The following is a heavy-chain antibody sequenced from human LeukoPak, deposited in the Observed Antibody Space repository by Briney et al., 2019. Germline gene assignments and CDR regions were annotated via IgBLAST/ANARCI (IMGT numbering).Heavy chain of an antibody. CDR3: ARADCSSSTCYLRRSWFDP. CDR2: IKQDGSEK. D-gene: IGHD2-2*01. CDR1: GFTFSGYI. V-gene: IGHV3-7*01. Sequence: GGSLRLSCAASGFTFSGYIMNWVRQAPGKGLEWVANIKQDGSEKYYVDSVKGRFTISRDNAKNSLYLQMNSLRAEDTAVYYCARADCSSSTCYLRRSWFDPWGQGTLVTVSS. J-gene: IGHJ5*02.